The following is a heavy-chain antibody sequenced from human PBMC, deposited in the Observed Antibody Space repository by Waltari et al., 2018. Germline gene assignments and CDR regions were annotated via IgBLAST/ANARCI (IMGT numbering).Heavy chain of an antibody. CDR2: INPNSGGT. CDR1: GYPFTGYH. CDR3: ALFGTETFDI. Sequence: VQLVQSGAEVKKPGASVAVSCKASGYPFTGYHIHWVRQAPGQGLEWVGWINPNSGGTSLSQRFQDRVTMTRDTSISTAYLELSSLRSDDTAIYYCALFGTETFDIWGQGTMVTVSS. J-gene: IGHJ3*02. D-gene: IGHD3-10*01. V-gene: IGHV1-2*02.